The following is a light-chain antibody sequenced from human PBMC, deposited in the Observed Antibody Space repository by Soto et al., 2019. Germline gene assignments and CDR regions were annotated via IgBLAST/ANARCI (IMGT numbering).Light chain of an antibody. J-gene: IGLJ1*01. Sequence: QSALTQPPSASGSRGQSVAISCTGTSSDVGGYNHVSWYQQHPGKAPKLMIYEVTKRPSGVPDRFAGSQSGNTASLTVSGLQAEDEADYYCSSYGGGNPFYVFGTGTKLTVL. V-gene: IGLV2-8*01. CDR2: EVT. CDR3: SSYGGGNPFYV. CDR1: SSDVGGYNH.